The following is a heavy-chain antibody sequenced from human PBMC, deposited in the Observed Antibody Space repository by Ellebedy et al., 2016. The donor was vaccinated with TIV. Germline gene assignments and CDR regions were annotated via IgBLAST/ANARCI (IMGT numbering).Heavy chain of an antibody. CDR2: LKTKSDAGTP. CDR1: GITLSDVW. CDR3: TTVAMGRPYKMDV. D-gene: IGHD3-10*01. V-gene: IGHV3-15*01. J-gene: IGHJ6*02. Sequence: GESLKISXTASGITLSDVWVNWVRQSPGKGLECVGRLKTKSDAGTPDYAAPVKGRLTISRDISKNTVYLQMNSLKTEDTAVYYCTTVAMGRPYKMDVWGQGTTVTVSS.